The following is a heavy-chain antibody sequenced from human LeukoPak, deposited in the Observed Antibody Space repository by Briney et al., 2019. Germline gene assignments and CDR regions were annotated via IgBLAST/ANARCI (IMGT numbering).Heavy chain of an antibody. D-gene: IGHD3-22*01. CDR2: MYTSEST. CDR3: ARHSRGDSSGPTDDAFDI. J-gene: IGHJ3*02. Sequence: PSETLSLTCTVSGGSISGYYWSWIRQSAGKGLEWIGRMYTSESTNYNPSLKSRVTILVEMSKNQFSLKLSSVTAADTAVYYCARHSRGDSSGPTDDAFDIWGQGTMVTVSS. V-gene: IGHV4-4*07. CDR1: GGSISGYY.